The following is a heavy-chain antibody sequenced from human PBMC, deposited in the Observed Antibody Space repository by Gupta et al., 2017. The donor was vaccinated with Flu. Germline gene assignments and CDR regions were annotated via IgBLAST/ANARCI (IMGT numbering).Heavy chain of an antibody. V-gene: IGHV3-9*02. CDR2: SYWNSCRI. Sequence: EGQLVESGGGLVQPGRSLRLSCIASGFTSNDHAMHWVRQAPGKGLEWVSGSYWNSCRIDYADSVKGRFTTSRDNGKNSLYLQMNSLRPEDSCLYYCTKDLDAGGAGYWGPGTLVTVSS. D-gene: IGHD6-19*01. CDR3: TKDLDAGGAGY. CDR1: GFTSNDHA. J-gene: IGHJ4*02.